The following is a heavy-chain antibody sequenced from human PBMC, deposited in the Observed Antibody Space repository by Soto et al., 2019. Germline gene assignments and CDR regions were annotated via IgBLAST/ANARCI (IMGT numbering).Heavy chain of an antibody. CDR2: IIPIFGTA. V-gene: IGHV1-69*13. CDR1: GGTFSSYA. Sequence: SVKVSCKASGGTFSSYAISWVRQAPGQGLEWMGGIIPIFGTANYAQKFQGRVTITADESTSTAYMELSSLRSEDTAVYYCARDLPFPSSPPHWLDPWGQGTLVTVSS. J-gene: IGHJ5*02. D-gene: IGHD2-2*01. CDR3: ARDLPFPSSPPHWLDP.